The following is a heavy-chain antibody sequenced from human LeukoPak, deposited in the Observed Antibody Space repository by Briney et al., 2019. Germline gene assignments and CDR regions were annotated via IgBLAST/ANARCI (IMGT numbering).Heavy chain of an antibody. CDR2: IYHNEVT. V-gene: IGHV4-4*02. CDR3: ARAIVPFPPAPRSDAFDI. J-gene: IGHJ3*02. Sequence: SGTLSLTCAVSGGSISSTNWWSWVRLPPGKGLEWIGEIYHNEVTNYNPSLKSRVTISVDRSKNHFSLILNSVTAADTAVYYRARAIVPFPPAPRSDAFDIWGQGTMVTVSS. D-gene: IGHD1-14*01. CDR1: GGSISSTNW.